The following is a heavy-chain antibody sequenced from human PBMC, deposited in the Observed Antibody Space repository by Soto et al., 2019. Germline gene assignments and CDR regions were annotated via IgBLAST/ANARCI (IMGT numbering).Heavy chain of an antibody. Sequence: QVQLQESGPGLVKPSQTLSLTCTVSGGSISSGGYYWSWIRQHPGKGLEWIGYIYYSGSTYYNPSLKSRVTISVDTSKNQFSLKLSSVTAADTAVYYCARGPWAATSRTTVTGALNYWGQGTLVTVSS. CDR3: ARGPWAATSRTTVTGALNY. CDR1: GGSISSGGYY. D-gene: IGHD4-17*01. J-gene: IGHJ4*02. CDR2: IYYSGST. V-gene: IGHV4-31*03.